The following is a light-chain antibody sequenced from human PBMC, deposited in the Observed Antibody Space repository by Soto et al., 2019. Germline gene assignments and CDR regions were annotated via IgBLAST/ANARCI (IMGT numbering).Light chain of an antibody. J-gene: IGKJ1*01. V-gene: IGKV3-20*01. CDR1: QRVSSRY. CDR3: QQYGSSPQT. Sequence: EIELTQSPGTLSLSPGERATLCCSASQRVSSRYLAWYQQKPGQAPRLLIYGASSRATGIPDRFSGSGSGTDFTLTISRLEPEDFAVYYCQQYGSSPQTFGQGTKVDIK. CDR2: GAS.